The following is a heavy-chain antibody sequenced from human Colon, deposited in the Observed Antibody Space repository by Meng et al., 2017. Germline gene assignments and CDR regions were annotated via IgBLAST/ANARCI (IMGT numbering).Heavy chain of an antibody. D-gene: IGHD3-16*02. CDR2: IKRKTEGATT. CDR3: TTNRYN. Sequence: VRLEGSGGGLVKPGGSLRLSCAASGFTFTTAWMTWVRRTPGRGLEWVGRIKRKTEGATTDYAAPVEGRFVISRDDSRKVLFLQMNSLKTEDTAVYYCTTNRYNWGQGTLVTVSS. V-gene: IGHV3-15*01. CDR1: GFTFTTAW. J-gene: IGHJ4*02.